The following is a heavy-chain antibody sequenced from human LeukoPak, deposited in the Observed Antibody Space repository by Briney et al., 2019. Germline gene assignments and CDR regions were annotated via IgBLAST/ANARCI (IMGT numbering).Heavy chain of an antibody. D-gene: IGHD2-15*01. CDR2: ISYDGSNK. CDR3: AKAPVTSCRGAFCYPFDS. V-gene: IGHV3-30*18. CDR1: GFTFSSYG. Sequence: GGSLRLSCAASGFTFSSYGMHWVRQAPGKGLEWVAVISYDGSNKYYADSVKGRFTISRDNSKNTLYLQMNSLRAEDTAVYYCAKAPVTSCRGAFCYPFDSWGQGTLVTVSS. J-gene: IGHJ4*02.